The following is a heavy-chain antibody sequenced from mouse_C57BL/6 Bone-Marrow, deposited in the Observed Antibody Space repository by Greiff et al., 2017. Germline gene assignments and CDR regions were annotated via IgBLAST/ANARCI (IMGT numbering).Heavy chain of an antibody. CDR1: GYTFTSYW. J-gene: IGHJ2*01. D-gene: IGHD4-1*01. CDR3: ARSGPLGRSVDY. V-gene: IGHV1-55*01. CDR2: IYPTCGRT. Sequence: QLQLKQPGAELVKPGASVTMSCKASGYTFTSYWITWVKPRPGQGLEWIGDIYPTCGRTNYNEKFKSKSILTVDTSSNTAYMQLSSLTSADAAVLYCARSGPLGRSVDYWGQGTTLTVSS.